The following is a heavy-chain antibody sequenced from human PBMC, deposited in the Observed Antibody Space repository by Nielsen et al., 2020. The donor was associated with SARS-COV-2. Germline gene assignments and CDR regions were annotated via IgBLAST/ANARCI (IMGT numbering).Heavy chain of an antibody. D-gene: IGHD3-10*01. V-gene: IGHV3-30*04. CDR2: ISYDGSNK. Sequence: GESLKISCAASGFSISNYALHWVRQAPGKGLEWVAVISYDGSNKYYADSVKGRFTISRDNSKNTLYLQMNSLRAEDTAVYYCAILPTPLWFGESNFDYWGQGTLVTVSS. CDR3: AILPTPLWFGESNFDY. J-gene: IGHJ4*02. CDR1: GFSISNYA.